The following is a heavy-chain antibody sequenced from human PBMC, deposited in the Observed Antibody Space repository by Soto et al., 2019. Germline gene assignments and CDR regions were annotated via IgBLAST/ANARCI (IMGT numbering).Heavy chain of an antibody. D-gene: IGHD3-3*01. Sequence: QVQLVESGGGVVQPGRSLRLSCAASGFTFSSYAMHWVRQAPGKGLEWVAVISYDGSNKYYADSVKGRFTISRDNSKNTLYLQMNSLRAEDTAVYYCARPTIFGVVMAFDYWGQGTLVTVSS. CDR3: ARPTIFGVVMAFDY. J-gene: IGHJ4*02. CDR2: ISYDGSNK. CDR1: GFTFSSYA. V-gene: IGHV3-30-3*01.